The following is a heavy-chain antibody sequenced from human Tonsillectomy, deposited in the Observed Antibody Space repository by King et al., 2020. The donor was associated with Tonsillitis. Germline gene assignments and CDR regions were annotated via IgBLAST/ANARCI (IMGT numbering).Heavy chain of an antibody. D-gene: IGHD2-15*01. Sequence: VQLVESGAEVKKPGASLKVSCTASGHTFSDYYLHWVRQAPGQGLEWLGWINPNSGGTNYAQKFQGRVTMTRDTSISTAYMELSRLRSDDTAVYFCAGDPSRPCTLEVAPHPGYGLDVWGQGTKVTVSS. CDR2: INPNSGGT. J-gene: IGHJ6*02. CDR3: AGDPSRPCTLEVAPHPGYGLDV. CDR1: GHTFSDYY. V-gene: IGHV1-2*02.